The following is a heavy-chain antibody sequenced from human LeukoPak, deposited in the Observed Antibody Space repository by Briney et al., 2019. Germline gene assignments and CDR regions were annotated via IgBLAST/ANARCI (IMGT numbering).Heavy chain of an antibody. CDR3: ARKKGILYYFDY. V-gene: IGHV1-24*01. CDR2: LDSEDGET. Sequence: ASVKVSCKVSGYTLTELSIHWVRQAPGKGLEWMGGLDSEDGETTYAQKFQGRVTMTRNTSISTAYMELSSLRSEDTAVYYCARKKGILYYFDYWGQGTLVTVSS. D-gene: IGHD3-10*01. J-gene: IGHJ4*02. CDR1: GYTLTELS.